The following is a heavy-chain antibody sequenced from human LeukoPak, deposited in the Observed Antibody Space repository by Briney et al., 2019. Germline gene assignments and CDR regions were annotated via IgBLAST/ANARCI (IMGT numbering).Heavy chain of an antibody. CDR2: IYYSGSS. CDR1: GGSISSYY. Sequence: SEXLSLTCTVSGGSISSYYWSWLRQPPGKGLEGIGYIYYSGSSNYNPSLKSRVTISVDTSKNQFSLKLSSVTAADTAMYYCSREADYYMGVWGKGTTVTVSS. J-gene: IGHJ6*03. CDR3: SREADYYMGV. V-gene: IGHV4-59*01. D-gene: IGHD6-25*01.